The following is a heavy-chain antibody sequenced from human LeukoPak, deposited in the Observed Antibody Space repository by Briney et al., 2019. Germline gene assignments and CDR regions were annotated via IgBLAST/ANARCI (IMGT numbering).Heavy chain of an antibody. V-gene: IGHV3-23*01. Sequence: GGSLRLSCAASGFTFSNYAMSWVRQSPGRGLEWVSAISASTSTTYYVDSVRGRFTISRDISKNTLYLQMNSLRVEDTAVYYCAKSKEDCCGSFDPWGQGTLVTVSS. J-gene: IGHJ5*02. CDR1: GFTFSNYA. D-gene: IGHD2-15*01. CDR3: AKSKEDCCGSFDP. CDR2: ISASTSTT.